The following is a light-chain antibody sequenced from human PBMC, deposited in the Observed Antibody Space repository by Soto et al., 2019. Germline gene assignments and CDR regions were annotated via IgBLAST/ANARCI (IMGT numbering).Light chain of an antibody. CDR1: QNVGNY. V-gene: IGKV3-11*01. J-gene: IGKJ1*01. CDR2: DSS. CDR3: QQRSIWPWT. Sequence: EIVLTQSPYTLSLFPGERATLSCRASQNVGNYLAWYQEKPGQAPRLLISDSSNRATGIPARFSGSGSGTDFTLTISSLEPEDFAVYYCQQRSIWPWTFGQGTKVDNK.